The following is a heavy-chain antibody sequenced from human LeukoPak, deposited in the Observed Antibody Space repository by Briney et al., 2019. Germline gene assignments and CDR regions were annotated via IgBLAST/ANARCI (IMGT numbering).Heavy chain of an antibody. J-gene: IGHJ4*02. CDR2: ISSGGSTI. CDR1: EFTFSNYE. Sequence: GGSLRLSCAASEFTFSNYEMNWVRQAPGKGLEWVSYISSGGSTIYYADSVKDRFTISRDNAKNSLYLQMNSLRAEDTAVYYCARDPTYGSGSYADYWGQGTLVTVSS. CDR3: ARDPTYGSGSYADY. V-gene: IGHV3-48*03. D-gene: IGHD3-10*01.